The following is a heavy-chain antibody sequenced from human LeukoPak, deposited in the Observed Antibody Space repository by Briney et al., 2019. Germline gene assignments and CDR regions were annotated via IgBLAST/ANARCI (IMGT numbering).Heavy chain of an antibody. CDR1: GGSISSSNW. D-gene: IGHD3-22*01. J-gene: IGHJ4*02. Sequence: SGTLSLTCAVSGGSISSSNWWSWVRQPPGKGLEWIGEIYHSGSTNYNPSLKSRVTISADKSKNQFSLKLSSVTAADTAVYYCARESYDSSVDYWGQGTLVTVSS. CDR3: ARESYDSSVDY. V-gene: IGHV4-4*02. CDR2: IYHSGST.